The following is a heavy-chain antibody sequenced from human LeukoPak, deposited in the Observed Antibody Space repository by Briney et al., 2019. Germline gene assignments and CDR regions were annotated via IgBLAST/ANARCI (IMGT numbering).Heavy chain of an antibody. CDR1: GGSISSGGYS. CDR3: ARFSYYGSGSYSEAYFDY. CDR2: IYYSGST. V-gene: IGHV4-61*08. D-gene: IGHD3-10*01. J-gene: IGHJ4*02. Sequence: SQTLSLTCAVSGGSISSGGYSWSWIRQPPGKGLEWIGYIYYSGSTNYNPSLKSRVTISVDTSKNQFSLKLSSVTAADTAVYYCARFSYYGSGSYSEAYFDYWGQGTLVTVSS.